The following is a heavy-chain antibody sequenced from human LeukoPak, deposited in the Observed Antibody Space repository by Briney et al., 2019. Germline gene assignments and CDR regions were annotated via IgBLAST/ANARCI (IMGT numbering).Heavy chain of an antibody. CDR3: ARHLNNSPVDYYMDV. V-gene: IGHV4-39*01. CDR1: GRSISSSSYY. J-gene: IGHJ6*03. CDR2: IYYSGST. Sequence: PSETLSLTCTVSGRSISSSSYYWGWIRQPPGNGLEWIGSIYYSGSTYYNPSLKSRVTISVDTSKNQFSLKLSSVTAADTAVYYCARHLNNSPVDYYMDVWGKGTTVTVSS. D-gene: IGHD4-23*01.